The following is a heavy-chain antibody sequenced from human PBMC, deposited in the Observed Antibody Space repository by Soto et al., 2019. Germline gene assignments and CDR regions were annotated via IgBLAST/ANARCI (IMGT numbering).Heavy chain of an antibody. D-gene: IGHD2-2*01. J-gene: IGHJ5*02. CDR3: AKDTVPVATPWFDP. CDR1: EFTFSNYA. CDR2: ISYGGGTT. Sequence: PGGSLRLSCAASEFTFSNYAMSWVRQAPGKGLEWVSAISYGGGTTYYADSVKGRFTISRDNSKNTLYLQMNSLRAEDTAVYYCAKDTVPVATPWFDPWGQGTLVTVSS. V-gene: IGHV3-23*01.